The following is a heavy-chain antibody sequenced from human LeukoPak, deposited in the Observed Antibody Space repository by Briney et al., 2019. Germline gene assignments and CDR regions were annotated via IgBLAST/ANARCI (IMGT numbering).Heavy chain of an antibody. V-gene: IGHV4-34*01. J-gene: IGHJ4*02. D-gene: IGHD6-13*01. Sequence: ASETLSLTCAVYGGSFSGYYWSWIRQPPGKGLEWIGEINHSGSTNYNPSLKSRVTISVDTSKNQFSLKLSSVTAADTAAYYCARGHADDGSSWPNLYYFDYWGQGTLVTVSS. CDR3: ARGHADDGSSWPNLYYFDY. CDR2: INHSGST. CDR1: GGSFSGYY.